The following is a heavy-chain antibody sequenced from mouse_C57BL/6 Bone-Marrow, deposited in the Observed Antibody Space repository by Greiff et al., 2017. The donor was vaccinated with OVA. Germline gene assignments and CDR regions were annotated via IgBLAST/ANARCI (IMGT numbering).Heavy chain of an antibody. CDR1: GFNIKDDY. Sequence: EVKLMESGAELVRPGASVKLSCTASGFNIKDDYMHWVKQRPEQGLEWIGWIDPENGDTEYASKFQGKATITADTSSNTAYLQLSSLTSEDTAVYYCIPYYSDYWGQGTTLTVSS. V-gene: IGHV14-4*01. CDR3: IPYYSDY. J-gene: IGHJ2*01. CDR2: IDPENGDT.